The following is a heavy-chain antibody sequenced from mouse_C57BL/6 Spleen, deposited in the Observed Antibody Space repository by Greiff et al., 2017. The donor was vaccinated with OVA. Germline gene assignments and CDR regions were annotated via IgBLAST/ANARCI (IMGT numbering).Heavy chain of an antibody. CDR2: INPNNGGT. V-gene: IGHV1-26*01. J-gene: IGHJ2*01. D-gene: IGHD1-1*01. CDR1: GYTFTDYY. CDR3: ARRYYYGSSLDY. Sequence: EVQLQQSGPELVKPGASVKISCKASGYTFTDYYMNWVKQSHGKSLEWIGDINPNNGGTSYNQKFKGKATLTVDKSSSTAYMELRSLTSEDSAVYYCARRYYYGSSLDYWGQGTTLTVSS.